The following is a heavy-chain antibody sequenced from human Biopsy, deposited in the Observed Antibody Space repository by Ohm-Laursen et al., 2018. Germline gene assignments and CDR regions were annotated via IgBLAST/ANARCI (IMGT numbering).Heavy chain of an antibody. V-gene: IGHV4-59*07. CDR3: ARTPRDSFWSGSYKRGLWFDP. J-gene: IGHJ5*02. Sequence: SDTLSLTCSVSGGSIISYYWTWIRQPPGKGLEWIGHVYNGGITNYNPSLKSRVTISKDTSKNQFSLQVNSVTAADTAVYYCARTPRDSFWSGSYKRGLWFDPWGQGTLVIVPS. CDR1: GGSIISYY. CDR2: VYNGGIT. D-gene: IGHD3-3*01.